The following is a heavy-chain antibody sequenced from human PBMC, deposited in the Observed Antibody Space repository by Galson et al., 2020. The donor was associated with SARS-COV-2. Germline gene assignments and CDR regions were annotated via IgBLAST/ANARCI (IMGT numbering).Heavy chain of an antibody. V-gene: IGHV4-39*07. CDR3: ARVRVVDWFDP. D-gene: IGHD2-15*01. Sequence: SETLSLTCTVSGGSISSSSYYWGWIRQPPGKGLKWIGSIYYSGSTYYNPSLKSRVTISVDTSKNQFSLRLSSVTAADTAVYYCARVRVVDWFDPWGQGTLVTVSS. CDR2: IYYSGST. CDR1: GGSISSSSYY. J-gene: IGHJ5*02.